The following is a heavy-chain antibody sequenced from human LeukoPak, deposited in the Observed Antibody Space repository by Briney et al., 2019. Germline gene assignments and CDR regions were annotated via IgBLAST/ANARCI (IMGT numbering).Heavy chain of an antibody. Sequence: GGSLRLSCAASGFTFSSYSMNWVRQAPGKGLEWVSSISSSSSYIYYADSVKGRFTISRDNAKNSPYLQMNSLRDEDTAVYYCARDRAYYYDSSGYYYFDHWGQGTLVTVSS. CDR3: ARDRAYYYDSSGYYYFDH. V-gene: IGHV3-21*04. D-gene: IGHD3-22*01. J-gene: IGHJ4*02. CDR1: GFTFSSYS. CDR2: ISSSSSYI.